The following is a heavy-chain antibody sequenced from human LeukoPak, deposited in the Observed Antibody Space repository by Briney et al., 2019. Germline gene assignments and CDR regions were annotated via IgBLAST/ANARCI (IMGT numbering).Heavy chain of an antibody. J-gene: IGHJ4*02. CDR1: GITFRNYG. D-gene: IGHD2-2*01. V-gene: IGHV3-21*01. Sequence: PGRSLRLYCAASGITFRNYGMHWVRQAPGKGLEWVSSISSSSSYIYYADSVKGRFTISRDNAKNLLYLQMNSLRAEDTAVYYCARGAVVPYCSSTSCRAYYFDYWGQGTLVTVSS. CDR2: ISSSSSYI. CDR3: ARGAVVPYCSSTSCRAYYFDY.